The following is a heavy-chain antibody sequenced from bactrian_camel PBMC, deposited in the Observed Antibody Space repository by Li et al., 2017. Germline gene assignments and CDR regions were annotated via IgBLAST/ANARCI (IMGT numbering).Heavy chain of an antibody. Sequence: HVQLVESGGGSVQAGGSLRLSCVASGDSYNRRCMGWFRQAPGKEREAVACIYTGPYTTRGATAFAASVKGRFTIGQDNAEKTIHLQMTSLKPDDTAMYYCATARYCNDDGGTLSFLRYIDDWGHGTQVTVS. CDR1: GDSYNRRC. D-gene: IGHD7*01. CDR3: ATARYCNDDGGTLSFLRYIDD. V-gene: IGHV3-2*01. J-gene: IGHJ2*01. CDR2: IYTGPYTTRGA.